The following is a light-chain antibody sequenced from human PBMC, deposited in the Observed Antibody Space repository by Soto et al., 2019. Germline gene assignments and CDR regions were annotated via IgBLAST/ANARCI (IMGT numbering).Light chain of an antibody. CDR1: QSVLYSSNNKNY. J-gene: IGKJ1*01. V-gene: IGKV4-1*01. CDR2: WAS. Sequence: DIVMTQSPDSLAVSLGERATINCKSSQSVLYSSNNKNYLAWYQQKPGHPPKLLFYWASTRQSGVPDRFSGSGSGTDFTLTITSLQAEDVAVYYCQQYYSTPQTFGQGTEVEI. CDR3: QQYYSTPQT.